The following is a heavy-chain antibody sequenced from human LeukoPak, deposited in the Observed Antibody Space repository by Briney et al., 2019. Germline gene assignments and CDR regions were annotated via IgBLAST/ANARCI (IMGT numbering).Heavy chain of an antibody. CDR1: GFTFSDYY. J-gene: IGHJ4*02. Sequence: PGGSLRLSCAASGFTFSDYYMSWIRQAPGKGLEWASYISSSGSTIYYADSVKGRFTISRDNAKNSLYLQMNSLRAGDTTVYYCARDQKKYSSGWYGYWGQGTLVTVSS. V-gene: IGHV3-11*01. CDR3: ARDQKKYSSGWYGY. CDR2: ISSSGSTI. D-gene: IGHD6-19*01.